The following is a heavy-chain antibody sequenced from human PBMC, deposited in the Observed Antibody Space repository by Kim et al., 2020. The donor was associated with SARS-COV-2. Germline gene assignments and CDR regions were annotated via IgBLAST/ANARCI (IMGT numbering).Heavy chain of an antibody. D-gene: IGHD6-19*01. CDR1: GGSFSGYY. Sequence: SETLSLTCAVYGGSFSGYYWSWIRQPPGKGLEWIGEINHSGSTNYNPSLKSRVTISVDTSKNQFSLKLSSVTAADTAVYYCARGRKLSSGRAVWFDPWGQGTLVTVSS. V-gene: IGHV4-34*01. J-gene: IGHJ5*02. CDR2: INHSGST. CDR3: ARGRKLSSGRAVWFDP.